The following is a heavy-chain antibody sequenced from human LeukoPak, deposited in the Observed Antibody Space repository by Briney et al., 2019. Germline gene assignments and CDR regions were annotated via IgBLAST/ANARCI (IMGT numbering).Heavy chain of an antibody. CDR3: ARDLDYGDPSDY. CDR2: ISSSSSYI. V-gene: IGHV3-21*01. J-gene: IGHJ4*02. CDR1: GFTFSSYS. D-gene: IGHD4-17*01. Sequence: GGSLRLSCAASGFTFSSYSMNWVRQAPGKGLEWVSSISSSSSYIYYADSVKGRFTISRDNAKNLLYLQMNSLRAEDTAVYYCARDLDYGDPSDYWGQGTLVTVSS.